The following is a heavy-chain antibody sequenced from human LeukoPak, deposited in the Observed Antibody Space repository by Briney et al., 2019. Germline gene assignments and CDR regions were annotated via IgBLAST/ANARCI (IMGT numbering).Heavy chain of an antibody. CDR2: IRYDGSNK. V-gene: IGHV3-30*02. CDR3: ARGGRGGWYFDY. D-gene: IGHD6-19*01. J-gene: IGHJ4*02. Sequence: GGSLRLSCAASGFTFSSYGMHWVRQAPGKGLEWVAFIRYDGSNKYYADSVKGRFTISRDNAKNSLYLQMNSLRAEDTAVYYCARGGRGGWYFDYWGQGTLVTVSS. CDR1: GFTFSSYG.